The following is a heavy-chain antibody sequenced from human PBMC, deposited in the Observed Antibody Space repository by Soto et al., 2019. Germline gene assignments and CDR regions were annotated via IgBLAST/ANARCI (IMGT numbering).Heavy chain of an antibody. CDR1: GGSISSGDYY. J-gene: IGHJ6*02. Sequence: QVQLQESGPGLVKPSQTLSLTCTVSGGSISSGDYYWSWIRQPPGKGLEWIGYIYYSGSTYYNPSLKSRVTISLDTSKNQFSLKLSSVTAADTAVYYCARDPIVLVPAAISFYYYGMDVWGQGNTVTVSS. CDR3: ARDPIVLVPAAISFYYYGMDV. V-gene: IGHV4-30-4*01. CDR2: IYYSGST. D-gene: IGHD2-2*01.